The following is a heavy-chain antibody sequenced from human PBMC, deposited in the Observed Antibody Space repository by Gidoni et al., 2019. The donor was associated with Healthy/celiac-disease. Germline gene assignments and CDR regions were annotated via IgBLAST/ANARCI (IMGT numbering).Heavy chain of an antibody. J-gene: IGHJ4*02. CDR3: ARMQIVGATSHLDY. CDR2: IFSNDEK. CDR1: GFSLSNTRMG. D-gene: IGHD1-26*01. V-gene: IGHV2-26*01. Sequence: QVTLKESGPVLVKPTETLTLPCTVPGFSLSNTRMGVSWIRQPPGKALEWLAHIFSNDEKSYSTSLNSRLTISKDTSKSQVVLTMTNMDPVDTATYYCARMQIVGATSHLDYWGQGTLVTVSS.